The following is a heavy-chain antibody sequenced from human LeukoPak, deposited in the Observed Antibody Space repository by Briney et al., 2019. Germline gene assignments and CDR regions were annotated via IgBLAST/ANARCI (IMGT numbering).Heavy chain of an antibody. Sequence: SVKVSCKASGGTFSSYAISWVRQAPGQELEWMGRIIPIFGTANYAQKFQGRVTITTDESTSTAYMELSSLRSEDTAVYYCARSGYYGSGSYYNPSYYFDYWGQGTLVTVSS. CDR3: ARSGYYGSGSYYNPSYYFDY. D-gene: IGHD3-10*01. CDR1: GGTFSSYA. CDR2: IIPIFGTA. V-gene: IGHV1-69*05. J-gene: IGHJ4*02.